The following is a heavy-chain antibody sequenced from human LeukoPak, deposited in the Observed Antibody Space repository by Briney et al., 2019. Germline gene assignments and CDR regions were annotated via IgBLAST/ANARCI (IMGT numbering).Heavy chain of an antibody. CDR2: TYYSGST. D-gene: IGHD6-13*01. CDR3: ARGGYSSSFDY. Sequence: SETLSLTCTVSGGSISSYYWSWIRQPLGKGLEWIGYTYYSGSTNYNPSLKSRVTISVDTSKNQFSLKLSSVTAADTAVYYCARGGYSSSFDYWGQGTLVTVSS. CDR1: GGSISSYY. J-gene: IGHJ4*02. V-gene: IGHV4-59*12.